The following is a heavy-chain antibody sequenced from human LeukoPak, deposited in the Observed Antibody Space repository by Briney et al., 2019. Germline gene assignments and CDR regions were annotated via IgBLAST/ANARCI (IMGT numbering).Heavy chain of an antibody. D-gene: IGHD3-22*01. CDR2: IIPILGIA. CDR1: GGTFSSYA. J-gene: IGHJ4*02. V-gene: IGHV1-69*04. CDR3: ARGYYDSSGYFTY. Sequence: ASVKVSCKASGGTFSSYAISWVRQAPGQGLEWMGRIIPILGIANYAQKFQGRVTITADKSTSTAYMELSSLRSEDTAVYYRARGYYDSSGYFTYWGQGTLVTVSS.